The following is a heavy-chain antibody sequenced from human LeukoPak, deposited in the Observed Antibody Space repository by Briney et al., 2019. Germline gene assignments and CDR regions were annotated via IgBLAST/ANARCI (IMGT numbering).Heavy chain of an antibody. CDR3: AKDIAAQNGEYYVDV. V-gene: IGHV3-30*02. CDR1: GFTFSSYG. Sequence: QSGGSLRLSCAASGFTFSSYGMHWVRQAPGKGLGWVAFIRYDGSNKYYADSVKGRFTISRDNSKNTLYLQMNSLRAEDTAVYYCAKDIAAQNGEYYVDVWGKGTTVTVSS. D-gene: IGHD6-6*01. CDR2: IRYDGSNK. J-gene: IGHJ6*03.